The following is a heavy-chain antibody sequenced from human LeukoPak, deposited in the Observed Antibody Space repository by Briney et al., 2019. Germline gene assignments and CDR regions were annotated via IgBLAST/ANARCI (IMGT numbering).Heavy chain of an antibody. CDR3: ARDLARLTIFGVVGEGPKANDP. Sequence: ASVKVSCKASGYTFTGYYMHWVRQAPGQGLEWMGWIHPNSGGTNYAQKFQGRDTMTRDTSISTAYMELSRLRSDDTAVYYCARDLARLTIFGVVGEGPKANDPWGQGTLVTVSS. D-gene: IGHD3-3*01. J-gene: IGHJ5*02. CDR2: IHPNSGGT. CDR1: GYTFTGYY. V-gene: IGHV1-2*02.